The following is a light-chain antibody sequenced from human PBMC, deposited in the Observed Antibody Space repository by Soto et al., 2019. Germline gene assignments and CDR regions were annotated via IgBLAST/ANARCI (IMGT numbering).Light chain of an antibody. J-gene: IGLJ3*02. CDR3: SSYAGRNVWV. V-gene: IGLV2-8*01. Sequence: QSALTQPPSASGSPGQSVTISCTGTGSDIGDYDYVSWYQQHPGKAPKLIIYEVTKRPSGVPDRLSGSKSGNTASLTVSGLQAEDEADYYCSSYAGRNVWVFGGGTQLTVL. CDR2: EVT. CDR1: GSDIGDYDY.